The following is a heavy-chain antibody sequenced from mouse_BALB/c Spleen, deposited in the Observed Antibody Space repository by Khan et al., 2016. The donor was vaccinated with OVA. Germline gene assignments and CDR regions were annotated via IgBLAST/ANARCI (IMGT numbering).Heavy chain of an antibody. CDR2: ISSTGGT. V-gene: IGHV3-2*02. J-gene: IGHJ4*01. Sequence: VQLNESGPGLVKPSQSLSLTCTVTGYSITSDYAWNWIRQFPGNKLEWMGYISSTGGTSYNPSLKSRISITRDTSKNQFFLQLKSVTAEDTTTYYCARSLYYSYGYALDCWGRGTLVTVSA. CDR3: ARSLYYSYGYALDC. D-gene: IGHD2-14*01. CDR1: GYSITSDYA.